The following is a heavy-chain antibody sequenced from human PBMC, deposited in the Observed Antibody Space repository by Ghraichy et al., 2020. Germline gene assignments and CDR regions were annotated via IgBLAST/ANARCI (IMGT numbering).Heavy chain of an antibody. CDR2: IYYSGST. CDR1: GGSISSGDYY. J-gene: IGHJ4*02. Sequence: SETLSLTCTVSGGSISSGDYYWSWIRQHPGKGLEWIGYIYYSGSTYYNPSLKSRVTISVDTSKNQFSLKLSSVTAADTAVYYCVRRCGGDCYSGDSWGQGTLVTVSS. D-gene: IGHD2-21*01. V-gene: IGHV4-31*03. CDR3: VRRCGGDCYSGDS.